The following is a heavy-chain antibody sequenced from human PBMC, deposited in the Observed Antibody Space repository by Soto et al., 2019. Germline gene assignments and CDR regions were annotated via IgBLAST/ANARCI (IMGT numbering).Heavy chain of an antibody. J-gene: IGHJ6*02. CDR1: GGTFSSYA. Sequence: QVQLVQSGAEVKKPGSSVKVSCKASGGTFSSYAISWVRQAPGQGLEWMGGIIPIFGTANYAQKSQGRVTITADESTSTAYMELSSLRSEDTAVYYCASPASGWRGTDYYYYGMDVWGQGTTVTVSS. D-gene: IGHD6-19*01. CDR2: IIPIFGTA. CDR3: ASPASGWRGTDYYYYGMDV. V-gene: IGHV1-69*01.